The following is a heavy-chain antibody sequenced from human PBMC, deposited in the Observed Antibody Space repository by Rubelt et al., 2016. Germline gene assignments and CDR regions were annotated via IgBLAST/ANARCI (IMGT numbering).Heavy chain of an antibody. CDR3: ARVGSSSTLHYYYAMDV. J-gene: IGHJ6*02. Sequence: QVRLQQWGAGLLKPSETLSLTCAVYGGSFNDHYWSWIRQPPGKGLEWIGEINHSGNTNYNPSLKNRVTMSVDTSKSQFSLRLTSVTAADTAVYYCARVGSSSTLHYYYAMDVWGQGTTVTVSS. V-gene: IGHV4-34*02. CDR2: INHSGNT. CDR1: GGSFNDHY. D-gene: IGHD6-13*01.